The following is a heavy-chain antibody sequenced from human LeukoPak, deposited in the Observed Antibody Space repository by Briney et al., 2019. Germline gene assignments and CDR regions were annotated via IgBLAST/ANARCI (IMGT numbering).Heavy chain of an antibody. D-gene: IGHD3-10*01. V-gene: IGHV4-61*02. Sequence: SETLSLTCTVSGGSISSGSYYWSWIRQPAGKGLEWIGRIYTSGSTHYNPSLKSRVTISVDTSKNQFSLKLSSVTAADTAVYYCARGGVYYYYYYMDVWGKGTTVTISS. CDR2: IYTSGST. J-gene: IGHJ6*03. CDR3: ARGGVYYYYYYMDV. CDR1: GGSISSGSYY.